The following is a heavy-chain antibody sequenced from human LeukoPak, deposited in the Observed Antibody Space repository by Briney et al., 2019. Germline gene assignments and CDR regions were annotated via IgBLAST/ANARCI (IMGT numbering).Heavy chain of an antibody. V-gene: IGHV3-9*01. J-gene: IGHJ4*02. D-gene: IGHD5-18*01. CDR2: ISWNSGSI. Sequence: PGRSLRLSCAASGFTFDDYAMHWVRQAPGKGLERVSGISWNSGSIGYADSVKGRFTISRDNAKNSLYLQMNSLRAEDTALYYCAKAISVDTAMVLWGQGTLVTVSS. CDR1: GFTFDDYA. CDR3: AKAISVDTAMVL.